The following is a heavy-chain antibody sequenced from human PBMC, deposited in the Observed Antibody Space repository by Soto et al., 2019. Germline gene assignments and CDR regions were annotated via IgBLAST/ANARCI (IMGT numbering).Heavy chain of an antibody. CDR2: ISGYNGNT. CDR3: AREGQLGY. CDR1: GYTFSNYG. J-gene: IGHJ4*02. D-gene: IGHD6-6*01. Sequence: QVQLVQSGAEVNKPGASVKVSCQASGYTFSNYGFSWVRQAPGQGLEWMGWISGYNGNTNYAERLQGRVTMTTDTSTSTAYMELKSLRYDDTAVYYCAREGQLGYWGQGTPVTVSS. V-gene: IGHV1-18*01.